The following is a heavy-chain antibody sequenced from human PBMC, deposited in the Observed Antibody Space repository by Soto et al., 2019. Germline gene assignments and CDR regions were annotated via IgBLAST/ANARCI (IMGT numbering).Heavy chain of an antibody. Sequence: QVQLVESGGGVVQPGRSLRLSCAASGFTFSSYGMHWVRQAPGKGLEWVAVISYDGSNKYYADSVQGRFTISRDNSKNTLYLQMNSLRAEDTAVYYCAKDGSIAARYFDYWGQGTLVTVSS. V-gene: IGHV3-30*18. CDR2: ISYDGSNK. CDR1: GFTFSSYG. J-gene: IGHJ4*02. CDR3: AKDGSIAARYFDY. D-gene: IGHD6-6*01.